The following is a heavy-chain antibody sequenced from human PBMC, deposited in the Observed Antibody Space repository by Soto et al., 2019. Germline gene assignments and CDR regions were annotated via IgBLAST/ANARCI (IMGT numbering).Heavy chain of an antibody. CDR1: GFISRRYW. CDR2: IKLGGSEK. D-gene: IGHD1-1*01. V-gene: IGHV3-7*01. Sequence: LGGSLRLSWSASGFISRRYWMAWVRQPPGKGQEWVATIKLGGSEKKYLDSVEGRFTISRDDVDNSMSLQMSRLRGEDTAVYFCVRELDGYRQFDYWGPGTPVTVSS. J-gene: IGHJ4*02. CDR3: VRELDGYRQFDY.